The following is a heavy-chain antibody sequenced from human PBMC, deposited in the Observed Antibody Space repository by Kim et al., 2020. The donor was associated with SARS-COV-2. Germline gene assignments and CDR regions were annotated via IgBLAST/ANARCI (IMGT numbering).Heavy chain of an antibody. D-gene: IGHD6-19*01. Sequence: GSTNYNPSLKSRVTISVDTSKNQFSLKLSSVTAADTAVYYCASLPGIAVTWGQGTLVTVSS. V-gene: IGHV4-34*01. J-gene: IGHJ4*02. CDR3: ASLPGIAVT. CDR2: GST.